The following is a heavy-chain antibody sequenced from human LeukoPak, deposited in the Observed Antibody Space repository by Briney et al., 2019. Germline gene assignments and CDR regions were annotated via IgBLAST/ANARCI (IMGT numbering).Heavy chain of an antibody. CDR2: ITAYNDKT. CDR1: GYTFHSYG. Sequence: ASVKVSCKASGYTFHSYGINWVRQAPGQGLEWMGWITAYNDKTHYAQKFQGRVSMTTDTSTSTASMELRSLTSDDTAVYYCARDRDLKLWFISGQNYGVDYWGQGTLLTVSS. D-gene: IGHD5-18*01. CDR3: ARDRDLKLWFISGQNYGVDY. J-gene: IGHJ4*02. V-gene: IGHV1-18*01.